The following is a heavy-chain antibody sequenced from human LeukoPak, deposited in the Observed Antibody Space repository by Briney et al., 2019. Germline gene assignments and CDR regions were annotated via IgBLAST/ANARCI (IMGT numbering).Heavy chain of an antibody. V-gene: IGHV3-21*06. J-gene: IGHJ4*02. Sequence: GGSLRLSCAASGFTFSTSSMNWIRQAPGKGLEWVSSIRGDGTSIAYAEPVKGRFTMSRDNAKNLLYLQMNSLRAEDTAVYYCARGVLPAAYDYWGQGTLVTVSS. CDR1: GFTFSTSS. CDR2: IRGDGTSI. CDR3: ARGVLPAAYDY. D-gene: IGHD2-2*01.